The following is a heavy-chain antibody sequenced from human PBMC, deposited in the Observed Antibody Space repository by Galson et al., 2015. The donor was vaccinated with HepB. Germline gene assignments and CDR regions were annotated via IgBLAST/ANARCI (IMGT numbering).Heavy chain of an antibody. CDR3: ARVSSSWDWFDP. CDR1: GFTFSSYW. J-gene: IGHJ5*02. V-gene: IGHV3-74*01. D-gene: IGHD6-13*01. Sequence: SLRLSCAASGFTFSSYWMHWVRQAPGKGLVWVSRINSDGSSTSYADSVKGRFTISRDNAKNTLYLQMNSLRAEDTAVYYCARVSSSWDWFDPWGQGTLVTVSS. CDR2: INSDGSST.